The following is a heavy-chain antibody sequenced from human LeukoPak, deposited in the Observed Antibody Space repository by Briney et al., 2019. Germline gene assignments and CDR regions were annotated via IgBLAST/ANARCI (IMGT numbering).Heavy chain of an antibody. D-gene: IGHD3-10*01. Sequence: SETLSLTCAVYGGSFSGYYWSWIRQPPGKGLEWIGEINHSGSTNYNPSLKSRVTISVDTSKNQFSLKLSSVTAADTAVYYCARGLREFARRFDYRGQGTLVTVSS. V-gene: IGHV4-34*01. CDR2: INHSGST. J-gene: IGHJ4*02. CDR1: GGSFSGYY. CDR3: ARGLREFARRFDY.